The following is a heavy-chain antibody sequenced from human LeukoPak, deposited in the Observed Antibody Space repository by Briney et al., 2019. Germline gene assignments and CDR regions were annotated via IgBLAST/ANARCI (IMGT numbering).Heavy chain of an antibody. CDR2: ISWNSGSI. D-gene: IGHD3-22*01. V-gene: IGHV3-9*01. J-gene: IGHJ4*02. Sequence: GGSLRLSCAASGFTFDDYAMHWVRQAPGKGLEWVSGISWNSGSIGYADSVKGRFTISRDNSKNTLYLQMNGLRAEDTAAYYCAKDADSSGFDYWGQGTLVTVSS. CDR3: AKDADSSGFDY. CDR1: GFTFDDYA.